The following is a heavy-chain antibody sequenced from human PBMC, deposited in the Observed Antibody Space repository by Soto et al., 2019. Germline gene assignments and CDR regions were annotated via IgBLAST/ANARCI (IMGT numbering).Heavy chain of an antibody. CDR1: GGSFSSYA. D-gene: IGHD2-15*01. J-gene: IGHJ5*02. Sequence: QVQLVQSGAEVKQPGSSVKVSCKASGGSFSSYAISWVRQAPGQGLEWMGGIIPLLGTVNYAQKFEDRVSITADASTTTAYMDLSSLRSEDTAVYYCARGVWECSGGRCSGWLDPWGQGTLISVSS. V-gene: IGHV1-69*01. CDR2: IIPLLGTV. CDR3: ARGVWECSGGRCSGWLDP.